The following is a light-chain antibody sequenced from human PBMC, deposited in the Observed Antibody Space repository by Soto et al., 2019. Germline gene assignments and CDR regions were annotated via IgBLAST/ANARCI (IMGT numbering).Light chain of an antibody. CDR2: GNS. CDR1: ISNIGAGYD. J-gene: IGLJ1*01. Sequence: QSVLTQPPSVSGAPGQRVTISCTGSISNIGAGYDVLWYPQLPGTAPKLLIYGNSNRPSGVPDRFSGSKSGTSASLAITGLQAEDEADYYCQSYDSSLSGYVFGTGTKLTVL. V-gene: IGLV1-40*01. CDR3: QSYDSSLSGYV.